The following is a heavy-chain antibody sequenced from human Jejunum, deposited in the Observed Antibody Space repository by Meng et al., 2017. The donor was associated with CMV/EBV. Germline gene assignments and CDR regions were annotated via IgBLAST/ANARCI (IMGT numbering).Heavy chain of an antibody. Sequence: VQMVVAGGGLVQPGGSLRLSCAASGFTFSSYWMTWVRQAPGKGLEWVANIKTDGSDKNYVDSVKGRFTISRDNAQNSLYLQMNSLRAEDTAVYYCAKYNYGIDYWGQGTLVTVSS. V-gene: IGHV3-7*02. D-gene: IGHD5-18*01. CDR2: IKTDGSDK. CDR3: AKYNYGIDY. J-gene: IGHJ4*02. CDR1: GFTFSSYW.